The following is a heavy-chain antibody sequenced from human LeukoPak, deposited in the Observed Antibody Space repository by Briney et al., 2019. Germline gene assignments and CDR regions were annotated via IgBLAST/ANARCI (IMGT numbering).Heavy chain of an antibody. D-gene: IGHD2-15*01. CDR1: GGTFSSYA. CDR3: ARASTVVVAATYYFDY. Sequence: ASVKVSCKASGGTFSSYAISWVRQAPGQGLEWMGGIIPIFGTANYAQKFQGRVTITADESTSTAYMELSSLRSEDTAVYYCARASTVVVAATYYFDYWGQGTLVTVSS. V-gene: IGHV1-69*13. CDR2: IIPIFGTA. J-gene: IGHJ4*02.